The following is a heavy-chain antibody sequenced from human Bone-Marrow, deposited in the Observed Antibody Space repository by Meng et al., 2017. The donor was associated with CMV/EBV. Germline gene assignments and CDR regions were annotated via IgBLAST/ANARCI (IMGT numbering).Heavy chain of an antibody. J-gene: IGHJ4*02. Sequence: ASVKVSCKASGYTFTSYYMHWVRQAPGQGLEWMGIINPSSGSTSYAQKFQGRVTMTRDTSTSTVYMELSSLRSEDTAVYYCARAPPGSYGSGTLDYWGQGTLVTVSS. CDR1: GYTFTSYY. CDR2: INPSSGST. D-gene: IGHD3-10*01. V-gene: IGHV1-46*01. CDR3: ARAPPGSYGSGTLDY.